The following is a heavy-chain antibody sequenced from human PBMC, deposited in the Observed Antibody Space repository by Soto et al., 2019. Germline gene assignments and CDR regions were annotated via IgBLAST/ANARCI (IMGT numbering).Heavy chain of an antibody. Sequence: ASVKVSCKASGYTFTSYGISWVRQAPGQGLEWMGWISAYNGNTNYAQKLQGRVTMTTDTSTSTAYMELRSLRSDDTAVYYCARASYYDILTGYLYYYCGMDVWGQGTTVTVSS. CDR1: GYTFTSYG. V-gene: IGHV1-18*04. CDR2: ISAYNGNT. D-gene: IGHD3-9*01. J-gene: IGHJ6*02. CDR3: ARASYYDILTGYLYYYCGMDV.